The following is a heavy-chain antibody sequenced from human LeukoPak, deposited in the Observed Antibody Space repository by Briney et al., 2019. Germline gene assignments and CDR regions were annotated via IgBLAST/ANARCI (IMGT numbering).Heavy chain of an antibody. CDR2: FDPEDGET. CDR1: GYTLTELS. D-gene: IGHD3-10*01. CDR3: ATATYYYGSGSYYYYYMDV. Sequence: ASVKVSRKVSGYTLTELSMHWVRQAPGKGLEWMGGFDPEDGETIYAQKFQGRVTMTEDTSTDTAYMELSSLRSEDTAVYYCATATYYYGSGSYYYYYMDVWGKGTTVTVSS. J-gene: IGHJ6*03. V-gene: IGHV1-24*01.